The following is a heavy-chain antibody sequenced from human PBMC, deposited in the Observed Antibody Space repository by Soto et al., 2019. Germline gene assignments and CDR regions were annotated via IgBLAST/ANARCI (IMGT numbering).Heavy chain of an antibody. Sequence: VTLKEPGPVLVKPTGTLTLRCTVSGFSITDSEMVLSWIRQPPGQPLEWLAHIDSSGEKSYRTFLKSRLAISKDTSKSQIVLTMTNMDPADTATYYCARRHLAVAVSPWFDPWGQGIPVTVSS. J-gene: IGHJ5*02. CDR3: ARRHLAVAVSPWFDP. CDR1: GFSITDSEMV. V-gene: IGHV2-26*01. D-gene: IGHD6-19*01. CDR2: IDSSGEK.